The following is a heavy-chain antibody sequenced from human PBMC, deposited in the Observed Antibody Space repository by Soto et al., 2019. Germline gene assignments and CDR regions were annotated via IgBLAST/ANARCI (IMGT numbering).Heavy chain of an antibody. D-gene: IGHD3-16*01. CDR1: GAFITSNSYY. Sequence: QLQLQESGPGLVKPSETLSLTCTVSGAFITSNSYYWGWIRQSPGKGLEWIGNIYFSGTTYYNPSLASRVTISVDTSKRQFSLRLSSVTAANTAVYYCARRARGANFDFWGQGTLVTVSS. V-gene: IGHV4-39*01. J-gene: IGHJ4*02. CDR3: ARRARGANFDF. CDR2: IYFSGTT.